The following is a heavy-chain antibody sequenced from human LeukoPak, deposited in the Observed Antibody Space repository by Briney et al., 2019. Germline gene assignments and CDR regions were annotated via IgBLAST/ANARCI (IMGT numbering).Heavy chain of an antibody. CDR2: IYYSGST. Sequence: SETLSLTCTVSGGSISSYYWSWIRQPPGKGLEWIGYIYYSGSTNRNPSLKSRVTISVDTSKNQFSLKLSSVTAADTAVYYCARSSGWLYYYYGMDVWGQGTTVTVSS. J-gene: IGHJ6*02. CDR3: ARSSGWLYYYYGMDV. D-gene: IGHD6-19*01. CDR1: GGSISSYY. V-gene: IGHV4-59*01.